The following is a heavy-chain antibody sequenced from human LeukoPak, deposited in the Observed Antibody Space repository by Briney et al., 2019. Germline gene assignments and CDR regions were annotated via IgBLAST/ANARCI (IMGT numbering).Heavy chain of an antibody. J-gene: IGHJ4*02. Sequence: SETLSLTCTVSGGSISSSSYYWGWIRQPPGKGLEWIGSIYYSGSTYYNPSLKSRVTISVDTSKNQFSLKLSSVTAADTAVYYCAKDLGFGDYRISGFDYWGQGTLVTVSS. CDR2: IYYSGST. CDR1: GGSISSSSYY. D-gene: IGHD4-11*01. V-gene: IGHV4-39*02. CDR3: AKDLGFGDYRISGFDY.